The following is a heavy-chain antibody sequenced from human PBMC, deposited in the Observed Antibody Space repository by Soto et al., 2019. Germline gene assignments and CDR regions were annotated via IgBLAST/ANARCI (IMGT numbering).Heavy chain of an antibody. CDR3: ARADPLSMDEYSYSY. CDR2: ISSSSSYI. CDR1: GVTFISYS. D-gene: IGHD6-6*01. J-gene: IGHJ4*02. Sequence: GGSLRLSCAASGVTFISYSMNWVRQATGKGLEWVSSISSSSSYIYYADSVKGRFTISRDNAKNSLYLQMNSLRAEDTAVYYCARADPLSMDEYSYSYWGQGTLVTVSS. V-gene: IGHV3-21*01.